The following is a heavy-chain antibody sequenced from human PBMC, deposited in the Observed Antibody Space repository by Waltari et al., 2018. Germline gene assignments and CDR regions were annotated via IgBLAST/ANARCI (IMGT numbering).Heavy chain of an antibody. V-gene: IGHV4-34*01. CDR2: INHSGST. Sequence: QVQLQQWGAGLLKPSETLSLTCAVYGGSFSGYYWSWIRQPPGKGLEWIGEINHSGSTNYNPSLKSRVTISVDTSKNQFSLKLSSVTAADTAVYYCARVMRTVTTFDYWGQGTLVIVSS. CDR3: ARVMRTVTTFDY. D-gene: IGHD4-17*01. J-gene: IGHJ4*02. CDR1: GGSFSGYY.